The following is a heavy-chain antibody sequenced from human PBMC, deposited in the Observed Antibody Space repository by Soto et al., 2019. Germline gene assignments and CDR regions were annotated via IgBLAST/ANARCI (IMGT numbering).Heavy chain of an antibody. V-gene: IGHV6-1*01. CDR1: GDTVSSNSAG. Sequence: SQTLSLTCAISGDTVSSNSAGWNWIMQSPSRGLEWLGRTYYRSKWYNDYAVSVRSRITITSDTSKNQFSLHLNSVTPEDTAVYFCARDEQRDADPFDFWGQGTRVTVS. CDR3: ARDEQRDADPFDF. CDR2: TYYRSKWYN. J-gene: IGHJ4*02.